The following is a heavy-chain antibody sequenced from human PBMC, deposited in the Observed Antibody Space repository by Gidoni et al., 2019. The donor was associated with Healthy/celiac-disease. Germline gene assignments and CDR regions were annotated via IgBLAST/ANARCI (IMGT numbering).Heavy chain of an antibody. CDR1: GGSIRSSSYY. CDR3: ARDGVDTAMAGGMDV. CDR2: IYYSGST. D-gene: IGHD5-18*01. V-gene: IGHV4-39*07. Sequence: QLQLQESGPGLVKPSETLSLTCTVSGGSIRSSSYYWGWIRPPPGKGLEWIGSIYYSGSTYYNPSLKSRVTISVDTSKNQFSLKLSSVTAADTAVYYCARDGVDTAMAGGMDVWGQGTTVTVSS. J-gene: IGHJ6*02.